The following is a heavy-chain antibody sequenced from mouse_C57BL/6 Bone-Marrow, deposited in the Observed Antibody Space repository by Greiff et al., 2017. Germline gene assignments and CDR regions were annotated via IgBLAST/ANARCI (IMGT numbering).Heavy chain of an antibody. J-gene: IGHJ3*01. CDR1: GFSLTSYG. CDR2: IWRGGST. Sequence: VHLVESGPGLVQPSQSLSITCTASGFSLTSYGVHWVRQSPGKGLEWLGVIWRGGSTDYNAAFISRLSISKDNSKNQIFLTMNSLQADDTAIYYCARRGFAVWGPGTLVTVSA. CDR3: ARRGFAV. V-gene: IGHV2-2*01.